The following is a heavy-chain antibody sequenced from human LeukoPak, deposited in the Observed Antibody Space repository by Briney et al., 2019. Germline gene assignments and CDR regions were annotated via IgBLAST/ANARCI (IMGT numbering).Heavy chain of an antibody. Sequence: GGSLRLSCAASGFTFDDYAMHWVRQAPGKGLEWVSGISWNSGSIGYAGSVKGRFTISRDNAKNSLYLQMNSLRAEDTALYYCARVRAGLQPAPYDYWGQGTLVTVSS. CDR3: ARVRAGLQPAPYDY. D-gene: IGHD6-19*01. V-gene: IGHV3-9*01. J-gene: IGHJ4*02. CDR2: ISWNSGSI. CDR1: GFTFDDYA.